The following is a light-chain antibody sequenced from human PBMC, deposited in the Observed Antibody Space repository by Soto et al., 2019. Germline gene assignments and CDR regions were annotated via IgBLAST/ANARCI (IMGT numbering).Light chain of an antibody. V-gene: IGKV3-15*01. CDR3: QQYNDWAPIT. CDR2: GAS. CDR1: QSVSSN. Sequence: EIVMTQSPATLSVSPGERATLSCRASQSVSSNLAWYQQTAGQAPRLLIYGASTRATGTPARFSGGGSGTEFTLTISRLQSEDFAVYYCQQYNDWAPITFGQGTRLEIK. J-gene: IGKJ5*01.